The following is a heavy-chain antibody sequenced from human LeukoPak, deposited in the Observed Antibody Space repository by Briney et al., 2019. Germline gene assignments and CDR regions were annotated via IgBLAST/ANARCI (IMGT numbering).Heavy chain of an antibody. CDR3: ARGYSTWHDY. V-gene: IGHV3-74*01. CDR1: GFNFSSYW. D-gene: IGHD6-13*01. J-gene: IGHJ4*02. Sequence: GGSLRLSCAASGFNFSSYWMHWVRQAPGKGLEWVSRINTDVISTTMKGRFTISRDNAKNTLYPQISSLRAEDTAVYYCARGYSTWHDYWGQGTLVTVSS. CDR2: INTDVIST.